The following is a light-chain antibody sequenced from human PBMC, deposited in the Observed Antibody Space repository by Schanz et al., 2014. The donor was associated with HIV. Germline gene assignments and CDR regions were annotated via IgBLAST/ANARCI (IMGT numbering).Light chain of an antibody. CDR1: QSISTS. CDR3: QQYNDYWT. Sequence: DIQMTQSPSTLSASVGDRVTITCRASQSISTSLAWYQQKLGRAPNLLIYKASTLKSGVPSRFSGSGSGAEXXXXIXXXXXXDXATYYCQQYNDYWTFGQGTKVEIK. J-gene: IGKJ1*01. CDR2: KAS. V-gene: IGKV1-5*03.